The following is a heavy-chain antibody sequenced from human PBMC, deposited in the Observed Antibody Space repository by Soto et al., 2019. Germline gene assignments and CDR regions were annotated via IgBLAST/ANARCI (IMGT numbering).Heavy chain of an antibody. CDR3: ARADYDSSGYYYYVPYFDY. Sequence: PSETLSLTCTVSGGSVSSGSYYWSWIRQPPGKGLEWIGYIYYSGSTNYNPSLKSRVTISVDTSKNQFSLKLSSVTAADTAVYYCARADYDSSGYYYYVPYFDYWGQGTLVTVSS. D-gene: IGHD3-22*01. J-gene: IGHJ4*02. CDR2: IYYSGST. CDR1: GGSVSSGSYY. V-gene: IGHV4-61*01.